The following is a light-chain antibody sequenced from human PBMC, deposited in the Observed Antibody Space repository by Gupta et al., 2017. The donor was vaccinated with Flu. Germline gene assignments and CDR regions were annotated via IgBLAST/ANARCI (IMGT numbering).Light chain of an antibody. J-gene: IGKJ2*01. CDR2: GAS. V-gene: IGKV3-20*01. CDR3: QQYGSSPPYT. CDR1: QSVSSSY. Sequence: TLSLSPGERATLSCRASQSVSSSYLAWYQQKPGQAPRLLIYGASSRATGIPDRFSGSGSGTDFTLTISRLEPEDFAMYYCQQYGSSPPYTFGQGTKLEIK.